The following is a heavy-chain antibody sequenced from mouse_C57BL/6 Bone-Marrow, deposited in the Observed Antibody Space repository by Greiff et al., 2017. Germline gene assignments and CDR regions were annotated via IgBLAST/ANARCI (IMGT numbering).Heavy chain of an antibody. Sequence: VKLVESGAELARPGASVKLSCKASGYTFTSYGISWVKQRTGQGLEWIGEIYPRSGNTYYNEKFKGNATLTADKSSSTAYMELRSLTSEDSAVYFCARVIYYDYDAGFAYWGQGTLVTVSA. J-gene: IGHJ3*01. D-gene: IGHD2-4*01. CDR2: IYPRSGNT. CDR1: GYTFTSYG. V-gene: IGHV1-81*01. CDR3: ARVIYYDYDAGFAY.